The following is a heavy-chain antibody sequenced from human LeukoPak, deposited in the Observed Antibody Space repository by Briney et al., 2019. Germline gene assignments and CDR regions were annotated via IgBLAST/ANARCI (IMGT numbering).Heavy chain of an antibody. D-gene: IGHD2-2*01. CDR1: GFSFSTYW. V-gene: IGHV3-74*01. J-gene: IGHJ4*02. CDR2: INSDGSST. Sequence: GGSLRLSCAASGFSFSTYWMHWVRQAPGKGLVWVSRINSDGSSTSYADSVKGRFTISRDDAKNTLYLQMNSLRAEDTAVYYCARGYCSSTSCYSADWGQGTLVTVSS. CDR3: ARGYCSSTSCYSAD.